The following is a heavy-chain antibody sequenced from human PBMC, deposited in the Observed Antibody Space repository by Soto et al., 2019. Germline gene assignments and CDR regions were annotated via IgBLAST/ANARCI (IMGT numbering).Heavy chain of an antibody. D-gene: IGHD3-22*01. CDR1: GFTFSSYA. J-gene: IGHJ4*02. CDR2: ISGSGGST. CDR3: AKGPDYYDSSGYCLDY. V-gene: IGHV3-23*01. Sequence: EVQLLESGGGLVQPGGSLRLSCAASGFTFSSYAMSWVRQAPGKGLEWVSAISGSGGSTYYADSVKGRFTISRDNSKNTLYLQMNSLRAEDTAVYYCAKGPDYYDSSGYCLDYWGQGTLVTVSS.